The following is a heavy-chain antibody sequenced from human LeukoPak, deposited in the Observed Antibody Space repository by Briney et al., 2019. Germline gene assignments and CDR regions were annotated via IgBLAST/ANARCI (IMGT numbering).Heavy chain of an antibody. J-gene: IGHJ3*02. Sequence: PSETLSLTCTVSGGSISSYYWSWIRQPPGKGLEWIGYIYYSGSTNYNPSLKSRVTISVDTSKNQFSLKLSSVTAADTAVYYCARLSPQLGDAFDIWGQGTMVTVSS. CDR3: ARLSPQLGDAFDI. D-gene: IGHD1-1*01. CDR2: IYYSGST. CDR1: GGSISSYY. V-gene: IGHV4-59*01.